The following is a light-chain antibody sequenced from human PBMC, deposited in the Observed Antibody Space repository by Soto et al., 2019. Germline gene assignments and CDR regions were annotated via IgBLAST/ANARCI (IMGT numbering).Light chain of an antibody. CDR3: QQYNNWPLT. V-gene: IGKV3-11*01. CDR2: DAS. CDR1: QSVSTY. J-gene: IGKJ4*01. Sequence: EIVLPQSPATLSLSPGERATLSCIASQSVSTYLAWFQQKPGQAPRLLIYDASNRATGIPARFSGSGSGTEFTLTISSLQSEDFAVYYCQQYNNWPLTFGGGTKVDI.